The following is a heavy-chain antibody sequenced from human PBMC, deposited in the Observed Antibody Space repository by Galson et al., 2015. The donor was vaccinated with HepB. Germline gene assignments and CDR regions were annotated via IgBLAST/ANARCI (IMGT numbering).Heavy chain of an antibody. CDR1: GYTFTSYG. CDR2: ISAYNGNT. V-gene: IGHV1-18*04. J-gene: IGHJ6*02. CDR3: ARALQGDYDSSGSPGYYYYGMDV. D-gene: IGHD3-22*01. Sequence: SVKVSCKASGYTFTSYGISWVRQAPGQGLEWMGWISAYNGNTNYAQKLQGRVTMTTDTSTSTAYMELRSLRSDDTAVYYCARALQGDYDSSGSPGYYYYGMDVWGQGTTVTVSS.